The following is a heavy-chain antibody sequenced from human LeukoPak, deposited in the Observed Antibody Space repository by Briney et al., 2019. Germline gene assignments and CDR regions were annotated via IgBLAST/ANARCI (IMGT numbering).Heavy chain of an antibody. V-gene: IGHV1-18*01. CDR2: ISAYNGNT. J-gene: IGHJ3*02. CDR1: GYTFTSYG. CDR3: ARDVAMAWELPTGDAFDI. Sequence: ASVKVSCKASGYTFTSYGISWVRQAPGQGLEWMGWISAYNGNTNYAQKLQGRVTMTTDTSTSTAYMELRSLRSDDTAVYYCARDVAMAWELPTGDAFDIWGQGTMVTVSS. D-gene: IGHD1-26*01.